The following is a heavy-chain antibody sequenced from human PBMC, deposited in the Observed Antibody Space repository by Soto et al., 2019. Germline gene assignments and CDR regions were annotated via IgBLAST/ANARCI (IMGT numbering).Heavy chain of an antibody. CDR1: GGSFSNYY. V-gene: IGHV4-34*01. Sequence: QVQLQQWGAGLLKPSETLSLTCAVYGGSFSNYYWSWIRQPPGKGLEWIGEINHSGSTNYNPSLTSRVTISVDTSKNQFSLQLSSVTAADTAVYYCVRLALYCSSTSCYSYYYYYGMDVWGQGTTVTVSS. D-gene: IGHD2-2*01. CDR2: INHSGST. J-gene: IGHJ6*02. CDR3: VRLALYCSSTSCYSYYYYYGMDV.